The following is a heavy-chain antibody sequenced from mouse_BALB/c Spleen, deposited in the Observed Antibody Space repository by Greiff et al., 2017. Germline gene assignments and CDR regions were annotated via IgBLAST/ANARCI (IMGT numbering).Heavy chain of an antibody. CDR2: ISYDGSN. D-gene: IGHD2-1*01. Sequence: DVKLQESGPGLVKPSQSLSLTCSVTGYSITSGYYWNWIRQFPGNKLEWMGYISYDGSNNYNPSLKNRISITRDTSKNQFFLKLNSVTTEDTATYYCARDGGKNAMDYWGQGTSVTVSS. J-gene: IGHJ4*01. CDR3: ARDGGKNAMDY. CDR1: GYSITSGYY. V-gene: IGHV3-6*02.